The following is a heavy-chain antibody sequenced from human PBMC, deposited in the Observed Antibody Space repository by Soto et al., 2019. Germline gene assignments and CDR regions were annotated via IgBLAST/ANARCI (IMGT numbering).Heavy chain of an antibody. Sequence: PSAALFLTGSCCGGSISRYYGGWFRQPPGKGLEWIGYIYYSGSTNYNPSLKSRVTISVDTSKNQFSLKLSSVTAADTAVYYCARVVGYTALERYYYYGMDVWGQGTTVTVSS. D-gene: IGHD1-1*01. J-gene: IGHJ6*02. CDR2: IYYSGST. CDR3: ARVVGYTALERYYYYGMDV. V-gene: IGHV4-59*01. CDR1: GGSISRYY.